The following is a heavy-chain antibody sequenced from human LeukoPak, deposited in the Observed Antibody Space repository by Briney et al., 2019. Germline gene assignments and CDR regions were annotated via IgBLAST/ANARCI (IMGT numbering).Heavy chain of an antibody. Sequence: KSSETLSLTCIVSGGSISPYYWSWIRQPAGKGLQWIGRIYNCETTNYNPSLKSRLTMSVDTSKNQFSLKLSSVTAADTALYYCARDSSARAFDIWGQGTMVTVSS. D-gene: IGHD6-19*01. CDR3: ARDSSARAFDI. V-gene: IGHV4-4*07. CDR2: IYNCETT. J-gene: IGHJ3*02. CDR1: GGSISPYY.